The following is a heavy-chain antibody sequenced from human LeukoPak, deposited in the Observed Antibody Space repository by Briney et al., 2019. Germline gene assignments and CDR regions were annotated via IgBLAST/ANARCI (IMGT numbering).Heavy chain of an antibody. V-gene: IGHV4-61*02. Sequence: SHTLSLTCTVSGSSISSGSYYWSSIRQPAGKGLEWIGRIYTSGSTNYNPSLKSRVTISVDTSKNQFSLKLSSVTAADTAVYYCARSFSSWSPQSVVDYWGQGTLVTVSS. CDR2: IYTSGST. CDR1: GSSISSGSYY. CDR3: ARSFSSWSPQSVVDY. D-gene: IGHD6-13*01. J-gene: IGHJ4*02.